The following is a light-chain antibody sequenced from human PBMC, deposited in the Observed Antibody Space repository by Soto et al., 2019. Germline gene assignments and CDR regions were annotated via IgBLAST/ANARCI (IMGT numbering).Light chain of an antibody. CDR1: QGSDTS. CDR2: AAS. V-gene: IGKV1-9*01. CDR3: QRLHGYPIT. J-gene: IGKJ5*01. Sequence: ILLTQSPSSLSASVRDSIPMSCRATQGSDTSWAGYQQKPGKAPKLLIYAASNCQSGVPSRFSGSGSGPHFTPTISSLQPADFPTCYCQRLHGYPITFGQGTRPE.